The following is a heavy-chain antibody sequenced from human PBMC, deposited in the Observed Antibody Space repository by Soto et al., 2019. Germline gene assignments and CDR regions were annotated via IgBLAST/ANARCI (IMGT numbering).Heavy chain of an antibody. D-gene: IGHD5-12*01. CDR1: GYTFSSYH. J-gene: IGHJ5*02. Sequence: GASVKVSCKASGYTFSSYHMHWVRQAPGQGLEWMGVINPFYGETRYAQKFQGRVTMTRDTSTSTVYMELSSLRSEDTAVYHCARARGISLGYNYFDHWGQGTLVTVSS. CDR3: ARARGISLGYNYFDH. CDR2: INPFYGET. V-gene: IGHV1-46*01.